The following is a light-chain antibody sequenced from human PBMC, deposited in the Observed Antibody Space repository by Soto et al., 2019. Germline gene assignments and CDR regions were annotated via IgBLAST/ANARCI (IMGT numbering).Light chain of an antibody. CDR3: QQFGSYPLT. V-gene: IGKV3-20*01. CDR1: QSVRNNN. Sequence: EIVLTQSPGTLSLSPGERATLSCRASQSVRNNNLAWYQQKPGQAPRFLIYATSNRATGIPDRFSGGGSGTDFTLTISRLEPEDFAVYYCQQFGSYPLTFGGGTKVEIK. J-gene: IGKJ4*01. CDR2: ATS.